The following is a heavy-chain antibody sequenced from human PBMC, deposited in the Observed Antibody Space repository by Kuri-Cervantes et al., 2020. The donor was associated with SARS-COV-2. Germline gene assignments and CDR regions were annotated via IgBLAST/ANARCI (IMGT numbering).Heavy chain of an antibody. CDR3: ARDRTTNYDFWSGYYDYYYYYMDV. CDR1: RFMFSCDR. J-gene: IGHJ6*03. CDR2: IKQDGSEK. D-gene: IGHD3-3*01. Sequence: GGSLRLSCAASRFMFSCDRMNWVRQAPGKGLEWVANIKQDGSEKYYVDSVKGRFTISRDNAKNSLYLQMNSLRAEDTAVYYCARDRTTNYDFWSGYYDYYYYYMDVWGKGTTVTVSS. V-gene: IGHV3-7*01.